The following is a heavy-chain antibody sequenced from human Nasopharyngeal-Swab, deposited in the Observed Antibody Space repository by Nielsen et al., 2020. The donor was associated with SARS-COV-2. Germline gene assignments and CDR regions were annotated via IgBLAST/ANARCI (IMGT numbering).Heavy chain of an antibody. CDR3: ARGGYCSSTGCASYYYYMDV. CDR1: GYTFTSYA. J-gene: IGHJ6*03. V-gene: IGHV1-3*01. Sequence: ASVKVSCKASGYTFTSYAMHWVRQAPGQRLEWMGWINAGNGNTKYSQKFQGRVTITRDTSASTAYMELSSLRSEDTAVYYCARGGYCSSTGCASYYYYMDVWGKGTTVTVSS. CDR2: INAGNGNT. D-gene: IGHD2-2*01.